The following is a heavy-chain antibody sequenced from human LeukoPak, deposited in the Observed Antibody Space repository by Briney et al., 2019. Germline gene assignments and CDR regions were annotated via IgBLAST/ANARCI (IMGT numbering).Heavy chain of an antibody. CDR3: ARGTWLVRGDY. V-gene: IGHV1-8*01. J-gene: IGHJ4*02. Sequence: ASVNVSCKASGYTFTSHDINWVRQAAGQGLEGMGWMNPNSGNTGYAQKFQGRVTMTRNTSISTAYMELSSLRSEDTAVYYCARGTWLVRGDYWGQGTLVTVSS. CDR2: MNPNSGNT. CDR1: GYTFTSHD. D-gene: IGHD6-19*01.